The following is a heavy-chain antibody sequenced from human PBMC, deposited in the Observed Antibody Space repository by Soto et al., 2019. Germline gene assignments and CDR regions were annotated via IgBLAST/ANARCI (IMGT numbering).Heavy chain of an antibody. CDR3: AREGPRVEVRGVTRWFDP. CDR1: GGSFSGYY. V-gene: IGHV4-34*01. CDR2: INHSGST. Sequence: QVQLQQWGAGLLKPSETLSLTCAVYGGSFSGYYWSWIRQPPGKGLEWSGEINHSGSTSYNPSLKSHVTISVDTSKNQFSLKLSSVTAADTAVYYCAREGPRVEVRGVTRWFDPWGQGTMVTVST. J-gene: IGHJ5*02. D-gene: IGHD3-10*01.